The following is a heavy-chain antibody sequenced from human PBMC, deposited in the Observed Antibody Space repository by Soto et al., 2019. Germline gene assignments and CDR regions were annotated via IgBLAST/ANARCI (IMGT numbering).Heavy chain of an antibody. D-gene: IGHD3-3*01. J-gene: IGHJ4*02. CDR3: AHRAYTTRLRFLEWPKTPSDY. CDR2: IYWDDDK. Sequence: SGPTLVNPTQTLTLTCTFSGFALSTSGVGVGWIRQPPGKALEWLALIYWDDDKRYSPSLKSRLTITKDTSKNQVVLTMTNMDPVDTATYYCAHRAYTTRLRFLEWPKTPSDYWGQGTLVTVSS. CDR1: GFALSTSGVG. V-gene: IGHV2-5*02.